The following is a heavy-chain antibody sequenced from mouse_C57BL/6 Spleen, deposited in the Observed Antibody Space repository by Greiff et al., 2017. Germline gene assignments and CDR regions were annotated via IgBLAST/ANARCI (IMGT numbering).Heavy chain of an antibody. CDR3: ARHEDLTGTSYYAMDY. D-gene: IGHD4-1*01. CDR1: GYTFTEYT. J-gene: IGHJ4*01. CDR2: FYPGSGSI. Sequence: QVQLKESGAELVKPGASVKLSCKASGYTFTEYTIHWVKQRSGQGLEWIGWFYPGSGSIKYNEKFKDKATLTADKSSSTVYMELSRLTSEDSAVYFCARHEDLTGTSYYAMDYWGQGTSVTVSS. V-gene: IGHV1-62-2*01.